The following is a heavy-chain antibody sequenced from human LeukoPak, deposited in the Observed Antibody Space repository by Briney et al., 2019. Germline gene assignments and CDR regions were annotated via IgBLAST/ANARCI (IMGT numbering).Heavy chain of an antibody. CDR2: ISAYNGNT. CDR1: GYTFTSYG. V-gene: IGHV1-18*01. D-gene: IGHD3-10*01. J-gene: IGHJ4*02. Sequence: GASVKVSCKAPGYTFTSYGISWARQAPGQGLEWMGWISAYNGNTNYAQKLQGRVTMTTDTSTSTAYMELRGLRSDDTAVYYCARANPYYYGSGSYIVPDYWGQGTLVTVSS. CDR3: ARANPYYYGSGSYIVPDY.